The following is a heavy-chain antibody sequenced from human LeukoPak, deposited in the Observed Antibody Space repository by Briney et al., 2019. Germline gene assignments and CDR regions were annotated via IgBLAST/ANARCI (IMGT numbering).Heavy chain of an antibody. CDR2: INPNSGGT. J-gene: IGHJ5*02. D-gene: IGHD2-15*01. CDR1: GYTFTGYY. V-gene: IGHV1-2*02. CDR3: ARKTRYCSTGRCNWDA. Sequence: ASVKVSCKASGYTFTGYYMHWVRQAPGQGLEWMGWINPNSGGTNYAQKFQGRVTMTRDTSISTAYMELSRLRSDDTAVYFCARKTRYCSTGRCNWDAWRQGILVTASS.